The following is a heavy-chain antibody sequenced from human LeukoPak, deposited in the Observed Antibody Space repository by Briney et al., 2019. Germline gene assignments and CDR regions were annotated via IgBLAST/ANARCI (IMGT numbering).Heavy chain of an antibody. V-gene: IGHV1-2*02. J-gene: IGHJ4*02. CDR2: INPNSGDT. CDR3: ARSAPKLLWSTGPGDY. Sequence: ASVKVSCKASGYTFTDYYMHWVRQAPGQGLEWMGWINPNSGDTNYAQKFQGRVTMTRDTSISTAYMELSRLRSDDTAVYYCARSAPKLLWSTGPGDYWGQGTLVTVSS. CDR1: GYTFTDYY. D-gene: IGHD3-10*01.